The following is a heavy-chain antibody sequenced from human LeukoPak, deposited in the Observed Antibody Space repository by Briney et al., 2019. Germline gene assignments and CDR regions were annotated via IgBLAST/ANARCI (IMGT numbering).Heavy chain of an antibody. CDR2: IIPIFGTA. V-gene: IGHV1-69*13. D-gene: IGHD3-16*02. Sequence: SVQVSCKASGGTFSSYAISWVRQAPGQGLEWMGGIIPIFGTANYAQKFQGRVTITADESTSTAYMELSSLRSEDTAVYYCARDQGPIVTAYYYYYGMDVWGQGTTVTVSS. J-gene: IGHJ6*02. CDR1: GGTFSSYA. CDR3: ARDQGPIVTAYYYYYGMDV.